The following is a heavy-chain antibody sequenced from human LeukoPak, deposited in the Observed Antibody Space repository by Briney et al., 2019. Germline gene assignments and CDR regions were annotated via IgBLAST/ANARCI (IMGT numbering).Heavy chain of an antibody. CDR2: IWYDGSNI. D-gene: IGHD3-10*01. Sequence: GRSLRLSCAASGFMFSDYGMHWVRQAPGKGREWVAAIWYDGSNIFYADSVKGRFTISRDNSKNALYLQMNSLRAEDTADYYCAKEGDRGEALYYYYLDVWGNGTTVTVSS. V-gene: IGHV3-33*06. J-gene: IGHJ6*03. CDR3: AKEGDRGEALYYYYLDV. CDR1: GFMFSDYG.